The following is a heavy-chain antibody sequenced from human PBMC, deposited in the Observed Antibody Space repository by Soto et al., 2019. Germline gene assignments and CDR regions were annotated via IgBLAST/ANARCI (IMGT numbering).Heavy chain of an antibody. Sequence: VKVSCKASGGTFSSYAISWVRQAPGQGLEWMGGIIPIFGTANYAQKFQGRVTITADKSTSTAYMELSSLRSEDTAVYYCASYDSSGYRLDYWGQGTLVTVSS. V-gene: IGHV1-69*13. CDR2: IIPIFGTA. CDR1: GGTFSSYA. CDR3: ASYDSSGYRLDY. D-gene: IGHD3-22*01. J-gene: IGHJ4*02.